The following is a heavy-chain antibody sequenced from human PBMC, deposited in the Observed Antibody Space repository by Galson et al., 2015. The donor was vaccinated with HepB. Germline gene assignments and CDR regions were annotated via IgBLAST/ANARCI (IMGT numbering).Heavy chain of an antibody. V-gene: IGHV3-30*04. J-gene: IGHJ2*01. CDR1: GFTFSSHA. CDR2: ISYDGSSK. Sequence: SLRLSCAASGFTFSSHAMHWVRQAPDKGLEWVAVISYDGSSKYYEDSVKGRFTISRDNSKNTLFLQMNSLRAEDTAVYYCTRGNGYSANWCNYYSNLWGRGTLVTVSS. CDR3: TRGNGYSANWCNYYSNL. D-gene: IGHD6-13*01.